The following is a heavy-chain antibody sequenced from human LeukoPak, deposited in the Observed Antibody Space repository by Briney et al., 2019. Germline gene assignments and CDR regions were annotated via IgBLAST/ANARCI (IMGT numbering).Heavy chain of an antibody. D-gene: IGHD3-3*01. CDR3: ARRNDYDFWSGNKYYFDY. V-gene: IGHV4-39*01. CDR1: GGSISSRSHY. J-gene: IGHJ4*02. CDR2: IYYSGTT. Sequence: PSETLSLTCSVSGGSISSRSHYWGWIRQSPGKGLEWIGTIYYSGTTFYNPSLQSRVSISVDTSRNQFSQRLNSVTAADTAVYYCARRNDYDFWSGNKYYFDYWGQGTLVTVSS.